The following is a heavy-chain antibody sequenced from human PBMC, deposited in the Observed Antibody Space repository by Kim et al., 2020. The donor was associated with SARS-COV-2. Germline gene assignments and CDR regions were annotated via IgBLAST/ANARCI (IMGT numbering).Heavy chain of an antibody. CDR3: ASYGSGSYYYYYGMDV. CDR1: GGTFSSYA. J-gene: IGHJ6*02. D-gene: IGHD3-10*01. Sequence: SVKVSCKASGGTFSSYAISWVRQAPGQGLEWMGRIIPILGIANYAQKFQGRVTITADKSTSTAYMELSSLRSDDTAVYYCASYGSGSYYYYYGMDVWGQ. V-gene: IGHV1-69*04. CDR2: IIPILGIA.